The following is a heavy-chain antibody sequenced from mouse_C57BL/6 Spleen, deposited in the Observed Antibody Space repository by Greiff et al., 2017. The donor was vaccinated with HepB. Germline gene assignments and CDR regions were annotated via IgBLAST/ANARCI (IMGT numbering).Heavy chain of an antibody. Sequence: EVKLMESGGGLVKPGGSLKLSCAASGFTFSDYGMHWVRQAPEKGLEWVAYISSGSSTIYYADTVKGRFTISRDNANNTLFLQMTSLRSEDTAMYYCARNGNPYAMDYWGQGTSVTVSS. CDR2: ISSGSSTI. V-gene: IGHV5-17*01. D-gene: IGHD2-1*01. CDR1: GFTFSDYG. J-gene: IGHJ4*01. CDR3: ARNGNPYAMDY.